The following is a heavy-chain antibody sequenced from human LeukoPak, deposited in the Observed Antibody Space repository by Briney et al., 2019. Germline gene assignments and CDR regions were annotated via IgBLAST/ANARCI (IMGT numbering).Heavy chain of an antibody. D-gene: IGHD1-26*01. V-gene: IGHV4-59*08. CDR1: GGSLNSFY. CDR2: IYYSGTT. CDR3: ARHADGGTFPLDY. J-gene: IGHJ4*02. Sequence: SETLSLTCTVSGGSLNSFYWSWFRQPPGKGLEGFGWIYYSGTTKYNPPLKSRVTISIDTSKNQFPLKVSSVTAADTAVYYCARHADGGTFPLDYWGQGSLVTVSS.